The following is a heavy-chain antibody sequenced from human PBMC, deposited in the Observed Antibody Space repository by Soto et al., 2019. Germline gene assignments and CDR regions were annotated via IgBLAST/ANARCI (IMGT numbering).Heavy chain of an antibody. CDR3: VRPLEIFGDLLPNWFDP. V-gene: IGHV4-59*08. CDR2: TSYTGNT. CDR1: GGSITSYH. J-gene: IGHJ5*02. Sequence: SETLSLTCIVSGGSITSYHWSWIRQFPGKGLEWIAYTSYTGNTNYNPSLKSRVTISMDTSKTQLSLRLKSVTAADTAVYYCVRPLEIFGDLLPNWFDPWGQGTLVTVSS. D-gene: IGHD3-10*01.